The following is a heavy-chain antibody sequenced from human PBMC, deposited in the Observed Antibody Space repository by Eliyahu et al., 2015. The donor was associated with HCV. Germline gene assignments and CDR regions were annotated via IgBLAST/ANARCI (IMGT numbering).Heavy chain of an antibody. J-gene: IGHJ4*02. D-gene: IGHD4-23*01. CDR1: XFTFSSYE. CDR2: ISSSGSTI. V-gene: IGHV3-48*03. CDR3: ARVNYGGSFDY. Sequence: EVQLVESGGGLVQPGGSLRLSCAAXXFTFSSYEXNWVRQAPGKGLGWVSYISSSGSTIYYADSVKGRFTISRDNAKNSLYLQMNSLRAEDTAVYYCARVNYGGSFDYWGQGTLVTVSS.